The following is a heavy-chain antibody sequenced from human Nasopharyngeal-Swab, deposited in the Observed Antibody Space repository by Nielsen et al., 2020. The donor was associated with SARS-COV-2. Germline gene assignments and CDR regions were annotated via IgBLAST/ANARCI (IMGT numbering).Heavy chain of an antibody. Sequence: WIRQPPGKGLEWIGEINHSGSTNYNPSLKSRVTISVDTSKNQFSLKLSSVTAADTAVYYCARAGDTRYYYYGMDVWGQGTTVTVSS. D-gene: IGHD2-21*01. J-gene: IGHJ6*02. CDR2: INHSGST. CDR3: ARAGDTRYYYYGMDV. V-gene: IGHV4-34*01.